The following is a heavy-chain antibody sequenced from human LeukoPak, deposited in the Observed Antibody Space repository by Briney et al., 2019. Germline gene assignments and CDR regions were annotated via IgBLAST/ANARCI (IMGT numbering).Heavy chain of an antibody. CDR3: AKDFCSSANCFYPY. CDR1: GFTFSSYA. Sequence: GGSLRLSCAASGFTFSSYALSWVRQAPGKGLEWVSAVSGSGGNTYYVDSVKGRFTISRDNSKNTLYLQMNSLRVEDTAVYYCAKDFCSSANCFYPYWGQGILVTVSS. D-gene: IGHD2-2*01. J-gene: IGHJ4*02. CDR2: VSGSGGNT. V-gene: IGHV3-23*01.